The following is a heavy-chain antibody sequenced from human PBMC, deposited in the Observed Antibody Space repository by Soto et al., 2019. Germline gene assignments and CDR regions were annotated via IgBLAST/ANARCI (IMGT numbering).Heavy chain of an antibody. CDR3: ACLMGSSWYQDLFDP. V-gene: IGHV4-59*08. Sequence: SETLSLTCTVSGGSIGSYYWSWIRQPPGKGLEWIGYIYYSGSTNYNPSLKSRVTISVDTSKNQFSLKLSSVTAADTAVYYCACLMGSSWYQDLFDPWGRRTPVIVSA. CDR1: GGSIGSYY. CDR2: IYYSGST. D-gene: IGHD6-13*01. J-gene: IGHJ5*02.